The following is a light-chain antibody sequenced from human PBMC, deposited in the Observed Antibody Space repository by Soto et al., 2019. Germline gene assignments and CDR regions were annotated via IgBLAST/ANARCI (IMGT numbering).Light chain of an antibody. CDR2: GAS. V-gene: IGKV3D-7*01. CDR3: QQYNNWPMLT. J-gene: IGKJ4*01. CDR1: QSISSSY. Sequence: EIVMTQSPATLSLSPGERATLSCRASQSISSSYLSWYQQKPGQAPRLLIYGASTRATGIPARFSGSGSGTDFTLTISSLQSEDFAVYYCQQYNNWPMLTFGGGTKVDIK.